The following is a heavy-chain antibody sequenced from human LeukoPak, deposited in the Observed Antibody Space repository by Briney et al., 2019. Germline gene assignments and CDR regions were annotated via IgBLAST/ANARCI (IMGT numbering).Heavy chain of an antibody. D-gene: IGHD2-2*01. Sequence: SETLSLTCTVSGGTISSYYWSWIRQPPGKGLEWIGYIYYSGSTYYNPSLKSRVTISVDTSKNQFSLKLSSVTAADTAVYYCARVVVVPAVVDYWGQGTLVTVSS. V-gene: IGHV4-30-4*01. CDR1: GGTISSYY. J-gene: IGHJ4*02. CDR2: IYYSGST. CDR3: ARVVVVPAVVDY.